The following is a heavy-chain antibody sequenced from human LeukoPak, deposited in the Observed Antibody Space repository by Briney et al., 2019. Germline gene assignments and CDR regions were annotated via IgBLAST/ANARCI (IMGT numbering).Heavy chain of an antibody. V-gene: IGHV3-43*02. CDR1: GFTFDDYA. J-gene: IGHJ4*02. CDR3: AKDIRSVLLWFGAPDY. D-gene: IGHD3-10*01. CDR2: ISGDGGST. Sequence: GGSLRLSCAASGFTFDDYAMHWVRQAPGKGLEWVSLISGDGGSTYYADSVKGRFTISRDNSKNSLYLQMNSLRTEDTALDYCAKDIRSVLLWFGAPDYWGQGTLVTVSS.